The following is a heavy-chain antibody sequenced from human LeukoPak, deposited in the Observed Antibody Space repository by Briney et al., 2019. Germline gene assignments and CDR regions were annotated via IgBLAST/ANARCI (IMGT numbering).Heavy chain of an antibody. CDR3: AAIPPLFRSGYADGMDV. CDR2: IVVGSGNT. Sequence: SVKVSCKASGFTFTSSAMQWVRQARGQRLEWIGWIVVGSGNTNYAQKFQERVTITRDMSTSTAYMELSSLRSEDTAVYYCAAIPPLFRSGYADGMDVWGQGTTVTVSS. CDR1: GFTFTSSA. V-gene: IGHV1-58*02. D-gene: IGHD3-3*01. J-gene: IGHJ6*02.